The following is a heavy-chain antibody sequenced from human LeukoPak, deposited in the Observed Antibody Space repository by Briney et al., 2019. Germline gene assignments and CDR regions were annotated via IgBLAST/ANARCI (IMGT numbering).Heavy chain of an antibody. CDR3: ARDFPRAIYCNNTICSPGFDY. CDR2: ISSSGSTI. V-gene: IGHV3-48*03. J-gene: IGHJ4*02. CDR1: GFTFSSYE. D-gene: IGHD2-2*01. Sequence: GGSLRLSCAASGFTFSSYEMNWVRQAPGKGLEWVSYISSSGSTIYYADSVKGRFTISRDNARNSLYLQMNSLRAEDTAVYYCARDFPRAIYCNNTICSPGFDYWGQGTLVTVSS.